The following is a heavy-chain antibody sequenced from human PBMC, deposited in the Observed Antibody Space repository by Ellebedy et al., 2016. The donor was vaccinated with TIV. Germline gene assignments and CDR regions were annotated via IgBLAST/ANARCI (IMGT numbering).Heavy chain of an antibody. V-gene: IGHV3-23*01. D-gene: IGHD3-10*01. J-gene: IGHJ4*02. CDR3: AKDRTTFQLWFGELLYDPGDY. CDR2: ISGSGGST. CDR1: GFTFSSYS. Sequence: GGSLRLSXAASGFTFSSYSMNWVRQAPGKGLEWVSAISGSGGSTYYADSVKGQFTISRDNSKNTLYLQMNSLRAEDTAVYYCAKDRTTFQLWFGELLYDPGDYWGQGTLVTVSS.